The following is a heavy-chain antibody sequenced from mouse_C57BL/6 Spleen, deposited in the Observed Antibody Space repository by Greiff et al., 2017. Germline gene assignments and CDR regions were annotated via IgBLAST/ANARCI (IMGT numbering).Heavy chain of an antibody. V-gene: IGHV5-17*01. D-gene: IGHD2-12*01. Sequence: EVMLVESGGGLVKPGGSLKLSCAASGFTFSDYGMHWVRQAPEKGLEWVAYISSGSSTIYYADTVKGRFTISRDNAKNTLFLQMTSLRSEDTAMYYCASSYYTIFDYWGQGTTLTVSS. CDR3: ASSYYTIFDY. CDR1: GFTFSDYG. J-gene: IGHJ2*01. CDR2: ISSGSSTI.